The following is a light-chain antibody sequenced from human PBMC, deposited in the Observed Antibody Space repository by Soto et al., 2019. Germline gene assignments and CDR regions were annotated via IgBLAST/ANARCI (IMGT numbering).Light chain of an antibody. CDR3: QQYYNRPPYT. CDR2: GAS. Sequence: EIVMTQSPATLSVSPGERATLSCRASQSVSSNLAWYQQKPGQAPRLLMYGASTRATGIPARFSGSGSGTEFTLTISSLQSEDFAVYFCQQYYNRPPYTFGQGTKLEIK. J-gene: IGKJ2*01. CDR1: QSVSSN. V-gene: IGKV3-15*01.